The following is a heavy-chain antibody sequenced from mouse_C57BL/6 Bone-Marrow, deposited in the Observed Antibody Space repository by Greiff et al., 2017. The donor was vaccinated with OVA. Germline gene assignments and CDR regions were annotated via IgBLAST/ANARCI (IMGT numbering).Heavy chain of an antibody. CDR1: GYTFTSYW. D-gene: IGHD2-5*01. V-gene: IGHV1-72*01. Sequence: QVQLKQPGAELVKPGASVKLSCKASGYTFTSYWMHWVKQRPGRGLEWIGRIDPNSGGTKYNEKFKSKATLTVDKPSSTAYMQLSSLTSEDSAVYYCASPYYSNLYYAMDYWGQGTSVTVSS. CDR2: IDPNSGGT. J-gene: IGHJ4*01. CDR3: ASPYYSNLYYAMDY.